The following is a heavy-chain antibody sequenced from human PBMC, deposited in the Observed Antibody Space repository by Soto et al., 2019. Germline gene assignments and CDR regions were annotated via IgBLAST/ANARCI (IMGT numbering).Heavy chain of an antibody. CDR3: ARSNLEWLLSYYFDP. CDR2: IYYSGST. CDR1: GGSISSYY. J-gene: IGHJ5*02. Sequence: SETLSLTCTVSGGSISSYYWSWIRQPPGKGLEWIGYIYYSGSTNYNPSLKSRVTISVDTSKNQFSLKLSSVTAADTAVYYCARSNLEWLLSYYFDPWGQGTLVTVSS. D-gene: IGHD3-3*01. V-gene: IGHV4-59*01.